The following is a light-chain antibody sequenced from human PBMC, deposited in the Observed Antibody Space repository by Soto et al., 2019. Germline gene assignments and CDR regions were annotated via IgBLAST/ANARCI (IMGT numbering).Light chain of an antibody. CDR2: GAS. Sequence: EIVLTQSPGTLSLSPGERATLSCRASQSVSSSFLAWYQQKPGQAPRLLIYGASTRATGLQARFSGSGSGTEFTLIIRSLQSEDSAVYYCKQYDNWPITFGQGTRLEIK. V-gene: IGKV3-15*01. CDR3: KQYDNWPIT. CDR1: QSVSSS. J-gene: IGKJ5*01.